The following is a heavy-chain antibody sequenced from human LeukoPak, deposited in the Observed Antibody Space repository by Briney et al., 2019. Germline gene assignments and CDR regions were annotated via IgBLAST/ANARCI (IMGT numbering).Heavy chain of an antibody. J-gene: IGHJ3*02. CDR3: ARRFAPSRNDAFDI. CDR2: IYYSGST. V-gene: IGHV4-39*01. Sequence: SETLSLTCTVSGGSISSSTYYWGWIRQPPGKGLEWIGSIYYSGSTYYSPSLKSRVTISVDTSKNQFSLKLSSVTATDTAVYYCARRFAPSRNDAFDIWGQGTMVTVSS. D-gene: IGHD3-10*01. CDR1: GGSISSSTYY.